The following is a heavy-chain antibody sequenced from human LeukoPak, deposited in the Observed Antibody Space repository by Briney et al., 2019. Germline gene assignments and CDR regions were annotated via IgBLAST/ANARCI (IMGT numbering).Heavy chain of an antibody. J-gene: IGHJ4*02. D-gene: IGHD3-10*01. CDR3: ARDRYSHGSGNYRLFDY. CDR1: GGSISSYY. Sequence: SETLSLTCTVSGGSISSYYWSWIRQPAGKGLEWIGRIYTSGSTNYNPSLKSRVTISVDTSKNQFSLKLSSVTAADTAVYYCARDRYSHGSGNYRLFDYWGQGTLVTVSS. V-gene: IGHV4-4*07. CDR2: IYTSGST.